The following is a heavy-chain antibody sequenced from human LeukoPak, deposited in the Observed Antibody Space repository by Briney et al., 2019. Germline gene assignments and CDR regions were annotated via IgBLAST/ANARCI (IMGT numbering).Heavy chain of an antibody. Sequence: GGSLRLSCAASGFTISSNYMNWVRQTPGKGLDWVSVISDGGSTYYADSVRGRFTISRDNSKNTVFLQMNSLRVEDTAVYYCARGVFNWGQGTLVTVSS. CDR2: ISDGGST. CDR1: GFTISSNY. V-gene: IGHV3-53*01. CDR3: ARGVFN. D-gene: IGHD3-10*01. J-gene: IGHJ4*02.